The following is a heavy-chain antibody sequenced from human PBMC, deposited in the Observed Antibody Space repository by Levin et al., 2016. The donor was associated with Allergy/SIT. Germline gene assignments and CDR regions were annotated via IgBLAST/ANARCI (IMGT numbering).Heavy chain of an antibody. CDR1: GDTFIGYY. Sequence: ASVKVSCKASGDTFIGYYMHWVRQAPGQGLEWMGWINLHGGDINYAQNFEGRVTMTRDTSTSTVYMELSSLGSEDTAVYYCARELGSAYHFDYWGQGTQVTVSS. V-gene: IGHV1-2*02. D-gene: IGHD6-25*01. CDR2: INLHGGDI. CDR3: ARELGSAYHFDY. J-gene: IGHJ4*02.